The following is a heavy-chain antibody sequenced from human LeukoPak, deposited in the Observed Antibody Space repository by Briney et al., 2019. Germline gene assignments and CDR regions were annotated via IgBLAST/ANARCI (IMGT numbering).Heavy chain of an antibody. CDR1: GGSFSGYY. Sequence: PSETLSLTCAVYGGSFSGYYWSWIRQPPGKGLEWIGEINHSGSTNYNPSLKSRVTISVDTSKNQFSLKLSSVTAADTAVYYCARASSWYAVRHYYYMDVWGKGTTVTVSS. CDR2: INHSGST. V-gene: IGHV4-34*01. D-gene: IGHD6-13*01. CDR3: ARASSWYAVRHYYYMDV. J-gene: IGHJ6*03.